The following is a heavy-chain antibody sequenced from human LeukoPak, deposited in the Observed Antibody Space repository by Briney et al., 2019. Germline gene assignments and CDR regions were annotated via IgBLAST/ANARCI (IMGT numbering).Heavy chain of an antibody. D-gene: IGHD1-26*01. V-gene: IGHV4-61*01. J-gene: IGHJ5*02. CDR1: GASVSSASY. CDR3: ARSRAFNSGAFDP. Sequence: NPSETLSLTCTVSGASVSSASYWSWIRQPPGKGVEWIAYIYNGVNTNYNPSLKSRITISVDTSKNQFSLRLNSVTAADTAVYYCARSRAFNSGAFDPWGKESLVTVSS. CDR2: IYNGVNT.